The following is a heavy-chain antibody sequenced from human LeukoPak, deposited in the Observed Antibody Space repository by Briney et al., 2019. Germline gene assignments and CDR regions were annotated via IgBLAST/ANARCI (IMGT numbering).Heavy chain of an antibody. CDR3: AREGGYYDSSGYYYLYYYYMDV. CDR2: IRSKANSYAT. J-gene: IGHJ6*03. CDR1: GFTFSGSA. Sequence: GGSLRLSCAASGFTFSGSAMHWVRQASGKGLEWVGRIRSKANSYATAYAASVKGRFTISRDDSKNTAYLQMNSLKTEDTAVYYCAREGGYYDSSGYYYLYYYYMDVWGKGTTVTVSS. D-gene: IGHD3-22*01. V-gene: IGHV3-73*01.